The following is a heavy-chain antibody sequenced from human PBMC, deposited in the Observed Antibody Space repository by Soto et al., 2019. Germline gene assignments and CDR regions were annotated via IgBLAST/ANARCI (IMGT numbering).Heavy chain of an antibody. CDR2: ITGSGDAT. Sequence: PGGSLRLSCAASGFTFSSYAMNWVRQAPGKGLEWVSVITGSGDATYYADSVKGRFTISRDNSKNTLYVQMNSLRAEDTAVYYCAKSGLRYFDWLQDGRDYYYYGMDVWGQGTTVTVSS. V-gene: IGHV3-23*01. J-gene: IGHJ6*02. CDR3: AKSGLRYFDWLQDGRDYYYYGMDV. D-gene: IGHD3-9*01. CDR1: GFTFSSYA.